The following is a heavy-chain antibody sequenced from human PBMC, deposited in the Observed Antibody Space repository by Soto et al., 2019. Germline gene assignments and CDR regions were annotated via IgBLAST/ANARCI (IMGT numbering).Heavy chain of an antibody. Sequence: EVQLVESGGDLVQPGGSLRLSCVASGFSLSDHFMDWVRQAPGKGLEWVGRIKNDPKSYITDYAESVKGRFTISRDDSKISLFLQMNSVTTADTAIYYCADLKWSRSYLRWGQGTLVTVSS. CDR1: GFSLSDHF. D-gene: IGHD3-3*01. J-gene: IGHJ1*01. CDR3: ADLKWSRSYLR. CDR2: IKNDPKSYIT. V-gene: IGHV3-72*01.